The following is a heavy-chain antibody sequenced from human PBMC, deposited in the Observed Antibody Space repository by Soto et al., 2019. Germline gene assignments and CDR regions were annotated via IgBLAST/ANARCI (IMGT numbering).Heavy chain of an antibody. CDR3: ARRGIVGADEYY. V-gene: IGHV4-31*03. D-gene: IGHD1-26*01. J-gene: IGHJ4*02. CDR2: IYYSGST. CDR1: GGSISSGGYY. Sequence: QVQLQESGPGLVKPSQTLSLTCTVSGGSISSGGYYWSWIRQHPGKGLEWIGYIYYSGSTYYNPSLKSRGTISVDTSKNQFFLKPSSVTAADTAVYYCARRGIVGADEYYWGQGTLVTVSS.